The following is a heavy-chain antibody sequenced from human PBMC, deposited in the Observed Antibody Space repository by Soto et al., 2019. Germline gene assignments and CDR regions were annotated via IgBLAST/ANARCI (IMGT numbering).Heavy chain of an antibody. J-gene: IGHJ6*02. D-gene: IGHD3-3*01. V-gene: IGHV3-33*01. CDR3: ARELPRFTIFGVVPNPTYYYYGMDV. CDR2: IWYDGSNK. Sequence: HPGGSLRLSCAASGFTFSSYGMHWVRQAPGKGLEWVAVIWYDGSNKYYADSVKGRFTISRDNSKNTLYLQMNSLRAEDTAVYYCARELPRFTIFGVVPNPTYYYYGMDVWGQGTTVTVSS. CDR1: GFTFSSYG.